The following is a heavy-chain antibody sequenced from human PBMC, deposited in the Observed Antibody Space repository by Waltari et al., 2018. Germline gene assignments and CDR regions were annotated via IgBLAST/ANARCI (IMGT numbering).Heavy chain of an antibody. CDR3: ARVPLTRQQNAFYYYYGMDV. CDR1: GYTFTGYY. D-gene: IGHD4-17*01. V-gene: IGHV1-2*02. Sequence: QVQLVQSGAEVKKPGASVNVSCKASGYTFTGYYMHWVRQAPGHGLGGLGWINPNSGGTNYAQKFQGRVTMTGDTSISTAYMELSRLRSDDTAVYYCARVPLTRQQNAFYYYYGMDVWGQGTTVTVSS. CDR2: INPNSGGT. J-gene: IGHJ6*02.